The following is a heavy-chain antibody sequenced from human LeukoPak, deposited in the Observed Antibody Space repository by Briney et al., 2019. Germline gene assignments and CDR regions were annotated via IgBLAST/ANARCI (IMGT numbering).Heavy chain of an antibody. CDR2: INGDGTQT. CDR1: GFTFSTYW. Sequence: GGSLRLSCAASGFTFSTYWMHWVRQPPGKGLVWVSRINGDGTQTNYADSMKGRFTVSRDNAKSTLYLQMNSLRADDTAVYFCIRDLRDHDYWGQGALVTVSS. CDR3: IRDLRDHDY. J-gene: IGHJ4*02. V-gene: IGHV3-74*01.